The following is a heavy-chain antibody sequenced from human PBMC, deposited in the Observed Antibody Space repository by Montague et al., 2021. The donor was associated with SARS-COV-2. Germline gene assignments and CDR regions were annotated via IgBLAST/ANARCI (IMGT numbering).Heavy chain of an antibody. CDR3: ARESRVELWQTNWYFGL. D-gene: IGHD2-21*01. V-gene: IGHV4-59*11. Sequence: SETLSLTCSVSGGSISGHYWSWIRQLPGKGLEGSGNFDYSGDTTYNTPFKSRATVSVDTSKNQFALRLHSVTAADTTVNYCARESRVELWQTNWYFGLWGRGTLVTVSS. CDR1: GGSISGHY. CDR2: FDYSGDT. J-gene: IGHJ2*01.